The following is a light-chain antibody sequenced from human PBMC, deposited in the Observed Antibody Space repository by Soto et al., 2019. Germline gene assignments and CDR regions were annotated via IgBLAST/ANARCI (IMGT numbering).Light chain of an antibody. V-gene: IGKV1-27*01. CDR3: QKYNSAPWT. Sequence: DIQVTQSPSSLSASVGDRVIITCRASQGISNYLAWYQQKPGKVPKLLIYAASTLQSGVPSRFSGSGSGTDFTRTISSLQPEDVATYYCQKYNSAPWTFGQGTKVEIK. CDR1: QGISNY. J-gene: IGKJ1*01. CDR2: AAS.